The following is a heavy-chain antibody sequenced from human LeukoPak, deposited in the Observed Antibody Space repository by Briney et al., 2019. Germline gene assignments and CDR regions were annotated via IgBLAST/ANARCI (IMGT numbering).Heavy chain of an antibody. J-gene: IGHJ4*02. CDR3: ARDRYCVSTNCPYDF. D-gene: IGHD2-2*01. CDR2: ISVSDDST. V-gene: IGHV3-23*01. Sequence: GGSLRLSCAASGFTSSDYTMNWVRQSPGKGLEWVSGISVSDDSTYYADSVKGRFTIFRDKSNNMLHLQMNSLRAEDTAVYYCARDRYCVSTNCPYDFWGQGTPVTVSS. CDR1: GFTSSDYT.